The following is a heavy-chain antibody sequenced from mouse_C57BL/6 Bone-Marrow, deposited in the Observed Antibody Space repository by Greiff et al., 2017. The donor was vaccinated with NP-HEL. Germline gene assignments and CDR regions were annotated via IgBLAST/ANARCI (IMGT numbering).Heavy chain of an antibody. CDR2: INPNNGGT. D-gene: IGHD1-1*01. CDR1: GYTFTDYY. V-gene: IGHV1-26*01. Sequence: VQLQQSGPELVKPGASVKISCKASGYTFTDYYMNWVKQSHGKSLEWIGDINPNNGGTSYNQKFKGKATLTVDKSSSTAYMELRSLTSEDSAVYYCARSYGSRGFDYWGQGTTLTVSS. CDR3: ARSYGSRGFDY. J-gene: IGHJ2*01.